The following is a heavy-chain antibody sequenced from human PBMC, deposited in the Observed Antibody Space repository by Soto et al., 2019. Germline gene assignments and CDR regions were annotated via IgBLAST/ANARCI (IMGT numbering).Heavy chain of an antibody. J-gene: IGHJ4*02. Sequence: QVQLVQSGAEAKKPGASVKVSCKASGYTFTSYDINWVRQATGQGLEWMGWMNPNSGNTGYAQKFQGRVTMTRNTSISTAYMELSSLRSEDTAVYYCARLLSTYCGGDCYSYYFDYWGQGTLVTVSS. D-gene: IGHD2-21*02. V-gene: IGHV1-8*01. CDR1: GYTFTSYD. CDR2: MNPNSGNT. CDR3: ARLLSTYCGGDCYSYYFDY.